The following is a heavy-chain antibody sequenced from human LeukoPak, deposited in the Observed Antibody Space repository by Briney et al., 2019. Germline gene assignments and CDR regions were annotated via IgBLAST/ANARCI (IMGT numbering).Heavy chain of an antibody. CDR2: MSGSGGST. D-gene: IGHD1-26*01. CDR1: VFTFSSYA. Sequence: PGWSLSLSCAASVFTFSSYAMSWVLQAPGKGLEWVSAMSGSGGSTYYADSVQGRFTISRDNSKNTLHLQMNSLRAEDTAVYYCAKSPRVGATTRAFDIWGQGTLVTVSS. CDR3: AKSPRVGATTRAFDI. J-gene: IGHJ4*02. V-gene: IGHV3-23*01.